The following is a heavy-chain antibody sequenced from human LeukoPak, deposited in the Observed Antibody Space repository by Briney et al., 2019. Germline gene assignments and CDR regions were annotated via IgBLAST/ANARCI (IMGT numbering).Heavy chain of an antibody. D-gene: IGHD3-3*01. J-gene: IGHJ5*02. CDR1: GGSISSYY. CDR2: IYYSGST. V-gene: IGHV4-59*01. CDR3: ARGNYDFPGKPNWFDP. Sequence: SETLSLTCTVSGGSISSYYWSWMRQPPGKGLEWIGYIYYSGSTNYNPSLKSRVTISVDTSKNQFSLKLSSVTAADTAVYYCARGNYDFPGKPNWFDPWGQGTLVTVSS.